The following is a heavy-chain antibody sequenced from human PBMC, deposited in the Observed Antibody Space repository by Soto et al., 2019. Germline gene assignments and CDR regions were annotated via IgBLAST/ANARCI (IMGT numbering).Heavy chain of an antibody. D-gene: IGHD2-2*01. V-gene: IGHV3-33*01. CDR3: AREGHGPQLDFDY. J-gene: IGHJ4*02. CDR1: GFTFSSYG. Sequence: HPGGSLRLSCAASGFTFSSYGMHWVRQAPGKGLEWVAVIWYDGSNKYYADSVKGRFTISRDNSKNTLYLQMNSLRAEDTAVYYCAREGHGPQLDFDYWGQGTLVTVSS. CDR2: IWYDGSNK.